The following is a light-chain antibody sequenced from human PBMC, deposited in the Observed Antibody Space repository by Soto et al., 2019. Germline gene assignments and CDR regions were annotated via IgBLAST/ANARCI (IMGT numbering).Light chain of an antibody. CDR1: SSNIGSNY. CDR2: RNN. CDR3: AALDDSLSGRWV. V-gene: IGLV1-47*01. J-gene: IGLJ3*02. Sequence: QSVLTQPPSASGTPGQRVTISCSGSSSNIGSNYVYWYQQLPGTAPKLLIYRNNPRPSGVPDRFSGSKSGTSASLAISGLRSEDEADYYCAALDDSLSGRWVFGGGTKLTVL.